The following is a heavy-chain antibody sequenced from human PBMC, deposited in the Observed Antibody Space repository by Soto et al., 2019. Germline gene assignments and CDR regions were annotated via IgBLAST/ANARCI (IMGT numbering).Heavy chain of an antibody. CDR1: EFTVSSNY. D-gene: IGHD2-15*01. CDR3: VRASYAIVSVDYHYGMDV. CDR2: LYISGST. J-gene: IGHJ6*02. Sequence: GGSLRLSCAASEFTVSSNYMGWVRQAPGKGLEWVSVLYISGSTFYADSVKGRFTISRDSSKNTLYLQMNSLRAEDTAVYYCVRASYAIVSVDYHYGMDVWGQGTTVTVSS. V-gene: IGHV3-66*01.